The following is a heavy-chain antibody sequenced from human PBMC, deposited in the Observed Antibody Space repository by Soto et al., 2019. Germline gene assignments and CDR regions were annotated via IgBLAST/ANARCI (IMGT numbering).Heavy chain of an antibody. CDR1: GGSISSGGYY. J-gene: IGHJ5*02. Sequence: SETLSLTCTVSGGSISSGGYYWSWIRQHPGKGLEWIGYIYYSGSTYYNPSLKSRVTISVDTSKNQFSLKLSSVTAADTAVYYCARDTNIVVVPAAIRRSYNWFDPWGQGTLVTVSS. CDR3: ARDTNIVVVPAAIRRSYNWFDP. D-gene: IGHD2-2*01. CDR2: IYYSGST. V-gene: IGHV4-31*03.